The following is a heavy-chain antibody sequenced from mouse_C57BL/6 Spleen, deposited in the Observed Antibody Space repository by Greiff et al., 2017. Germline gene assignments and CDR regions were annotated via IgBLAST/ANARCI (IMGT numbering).Heavy chain of an antibody. CDR1: GYSITSGYY. CDR2: ISYDGSN. Sequence: EVQVVESGPGLVKPSQSLSLTCSVTGYSITSGYYWNWIRQFPGNKLEWMGYISYDGSNNYNPSLKNRISITRDTSTNQFFLKLNSVTTEDTATYYCARVLYYYGSSWYFDVWGTGTTVTVSS. J-gene: IGHJ1*03. D-gene: IGHD1-1*01. V-gene: IGHV3-6*01. CDR3: ARVLYYYGSSWYFDV.